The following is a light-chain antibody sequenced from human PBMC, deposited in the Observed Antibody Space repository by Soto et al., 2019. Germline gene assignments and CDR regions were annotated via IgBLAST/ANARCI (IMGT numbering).Light chain of an antibody. V-gene: IGKV4-1*01. CDR3: QHYYSTPYT. CDR1: QSVLYSSNNKNY. J-gene: IGKJ2*01. Sequence: DIVMTQSPDSLAVSLGERATINCKSSQSVLYSSNNKNYLAWYQQKPGQPPKLLIYWASTRESGVPDRFSGSGSETDFTLTISSLQAEDVAVYYCQHYYSTPYTFGQRTKLEI. CDR2: WAS.